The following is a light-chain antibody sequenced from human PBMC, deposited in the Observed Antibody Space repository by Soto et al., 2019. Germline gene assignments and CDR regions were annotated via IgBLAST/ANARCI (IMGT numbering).Light chain of an antibody. Sequence: AIRMTQSPSSFSASTGYGGTITCRSSQGISSYLAWYQQKPGKAPKLLIYAASTLQSGVPSRFSGSGSATDFTLTISCLQSEDFATYYCQQYYSDPWTFGQGTKVDIK. CDR3: QQYYSDPWT. V-gene: IGKV1-8*01. CDR1: QGISSY. CDR2: AAS. J-gene: IGKJ1*01.